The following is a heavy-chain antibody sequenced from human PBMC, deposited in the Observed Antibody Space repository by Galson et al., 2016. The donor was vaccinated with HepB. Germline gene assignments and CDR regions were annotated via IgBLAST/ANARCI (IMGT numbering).Heavy chain of an antibody. V-gene: IGHV1-8*01. Sequence: SVKVSCKAAGYTFTSYDINWARQATGQGLEWMGWMNTNSGITGYAQSGITGYAQKFQGRVTMTRDTPINTAYLELSSLGYEDTAVYYCARGPLAPYSRSLDHWGQGTLVTVSS. CDR2: MNTNSGITGYAQSGIT. D-gene: IGHD1-26*01. CDR1: GYTFTSYD. J-gene: IGHJ4*02. CDR3: ARGPLAPYSRSLDH.